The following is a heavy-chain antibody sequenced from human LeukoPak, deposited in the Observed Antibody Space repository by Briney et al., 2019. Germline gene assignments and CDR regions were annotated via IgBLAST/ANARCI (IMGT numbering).Heavy chain of an antibody. V-gene: IGHV3-15*01. CDR2: IKSNPDGGTT. Sequence: PGGSLRLSCAASGFTFSNAWMSWVRQAPGKGLEWVGRIKSNPDGGTTDYAAPVKGRFTISRDDSKNTLYLQMSSLKTEDTAVYYCTTAASGTSYWGQGTPVTVSS. D-gene: IGHD6-13*01. CDR3: TTAASGTSY. J-gene: IGHJ4*02. CDR1: GFTFSNAW.